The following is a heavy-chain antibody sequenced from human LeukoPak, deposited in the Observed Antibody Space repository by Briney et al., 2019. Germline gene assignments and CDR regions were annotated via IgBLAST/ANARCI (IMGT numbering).Heavy chain of an antibody. CDR1: GFTFSSYV. Sequence: GGSLRLSCAASGFTFSSYVTSWVRQAPGKGLEWVSSISSSSSYIYYADSVKGRFTISRDNAKNSLYLQMNSLRAEDTAVYYCARASIAAAGSFDYWGQGTLVTVSS. CDR2: ISSSSSYI. V-gene: IGHV3-21*01. J-gene: IGHJ4*02. D-gene: IGHD6-13*01. CDR3: ARASIAAAGSFDY.